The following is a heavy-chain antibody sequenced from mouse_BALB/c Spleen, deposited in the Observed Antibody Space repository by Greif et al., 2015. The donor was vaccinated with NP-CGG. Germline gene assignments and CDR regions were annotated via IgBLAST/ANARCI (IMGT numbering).Heavy chain of an antibody. D-gene: IGHD2-4*01. J-gene: IGHJ4*01. CDR1: GFTFSSFG. V-gene: IGHV5-17*02. CDR3: ARDDYDYYYYAMDY. CDR2: TSSGSSTI. Sequence: EVKLVESGGGLVQPGGSRKLSCAASGFTFSSFGMHWVRQAPEKGLEWVAYTSSGSSTIYYADTVKGRFTISRDNPKNTLFLQMTSLRSEDTAMYYCARDDYDYYYYAMDYWGQGTSVTVSS.